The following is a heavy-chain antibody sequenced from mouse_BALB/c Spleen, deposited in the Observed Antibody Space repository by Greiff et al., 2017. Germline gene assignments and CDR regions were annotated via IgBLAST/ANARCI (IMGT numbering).Heavy chain of an antibody. CDR1: GFAFSSYD. CDR2: ISSGGGST. CDR3: ARQTAGFAY. J-gene: IGHJ3*01. V-gene: IGHV5-12-1*01. Sequence: EVQLVESGGGLVKPGGSLKLSGAASGFAFSSYDMSWVRQTPGKRLEWVAYISSGGGSTYYPDTVKGRFTISRDNAKNTLYLQMSSLKSEDTAMYYCARQTAGFAYWGQGTLVTVSA.